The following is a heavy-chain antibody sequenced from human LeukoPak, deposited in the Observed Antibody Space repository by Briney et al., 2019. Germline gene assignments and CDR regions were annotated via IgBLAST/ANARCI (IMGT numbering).Heavy chain of an antibody. CDR2: IYTAGST. J-gene: IGHJ6*02. CDR3: ARDQNDLYYYGMDV. V-gene: IGHV3-66*01. D-gene: IGHD3-3*01. Sequence: GGSLRLSCVASGFTISSTYMSWVRQAPGKGLEWVSVIYTAGSTYYADSVKGRFTISRDNSKNTLYLQMNSLRAEDTAVYYCARDQNDLYYYGMDVWGQGTTVTVSS. CDR1: GFTISSTY.